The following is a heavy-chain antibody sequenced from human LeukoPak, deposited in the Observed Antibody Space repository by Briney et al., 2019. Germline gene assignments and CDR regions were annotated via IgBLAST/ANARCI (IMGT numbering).Heavy chain of an antibody. Sequence: GGSLRLSCAASGFTFSSYWMHWVRQAPGKGLVWVSRINSDGSSTTCGDSVKGRFTISRDNAKNTLYMYIHSLRAEDTAVYYCAREYYDSSGSPYFDYWGQGTLVTVSS. CDR1: GFTFSSYW. D-gene: IGHD3-22*01. CDR2: INSDGSST. CDR3: AREYYDSSGSPYFDY. J-gene: IGHJ4*02. V-gene: IGHV3-74*01.